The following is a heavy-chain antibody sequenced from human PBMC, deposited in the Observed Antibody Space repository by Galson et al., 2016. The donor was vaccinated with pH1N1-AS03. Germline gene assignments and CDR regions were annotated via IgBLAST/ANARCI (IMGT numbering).Heavy chain of an antibody. V-gene: IGHV3-13*01. J-gene: IGHJ6*04. Sequence: SLRLSCAASGFTVTRNDMHWVCQATGKGLEWVSIIAATGPTHYADSVKGRFTISREIPQNSLYLQMDSLRADATAVYYCAVRGYISGTHGLDVWGKGTTVTVSS. D-gene: IGHD5-12*01. CDR2: IAATGPT. CDR3: AVRGYISGTHGLDV. CDR1: GFTVTRND.